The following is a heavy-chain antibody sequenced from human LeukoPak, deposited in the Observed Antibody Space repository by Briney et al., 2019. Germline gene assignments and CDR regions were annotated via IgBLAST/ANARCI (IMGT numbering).Heavy chain of an antibody. D-gene: IGHD3-3*01. J-gene: IGHJ4*02. CDR3: ARAIFGVVGIFDY. CDR2: INPSGCST. Sequence: ASVKVFCKASGYTFTSYYMHWVRQAPGQGLEWMGIINPSGCSTSYAQKFQGRVTMTRDTSTSTVYMELSSMRSEDTAVYYCARAIFGVVGIFDYWGQGTLVTVSS. CDR1: GYTFTSYY. V-gene: IGHV1-46*03.